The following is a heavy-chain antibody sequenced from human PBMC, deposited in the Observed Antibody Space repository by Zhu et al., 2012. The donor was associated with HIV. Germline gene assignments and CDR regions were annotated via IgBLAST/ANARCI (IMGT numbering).Heavy chain of an antibody. CDR2: VHHSGST. Sequence: QVRLQESGPGLVKPSETLSLTCAVSGYSISRSYYWGWVRQPPGKGLEWIGSVHHSGSTYYNPSLRSRVTISVDTSKNQFSLKMTSVTPADTAVYYCARQVQYRLLDHWGQGTLVTVSS. CDR3: ARQVQYRLLDH. D-gene: IGHD2-2*01. V-gene: IGHV4-38-2*01. CDR1: GYSISRSYY. J-gene: IGHJ4*02.